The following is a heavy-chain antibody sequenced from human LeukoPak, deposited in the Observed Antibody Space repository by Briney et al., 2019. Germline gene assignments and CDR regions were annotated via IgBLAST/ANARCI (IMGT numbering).Heavy chain of an antibody. Sequence: GRSLRLSCAASGFTFSVYGMHWVRQAPGKGLEWVSSISSSSSYIYYADSVKGRFTIPRDNAKNSLYLQMNSLRAEDTAVYYCARDRYSSGWAWGQGTLVTVSS. CDR2: ISSSSSYI. CDR3: ARDRYSSGWA. CDR1: GFTFSVYG. J-gene: IGHJ5*02. D-gene: IGHD6-19*01. V-gene: IGHV3-21*01.